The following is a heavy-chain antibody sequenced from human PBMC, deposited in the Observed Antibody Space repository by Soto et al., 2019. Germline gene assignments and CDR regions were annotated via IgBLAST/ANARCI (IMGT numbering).Heavy chain of an antibody. CDR3: ARQEAVAGTPFDS. V-gene: IGHV4-59*01. D-gene: IGHD6-19*01. CDR2: IYFSGST. J-gene: IGHJ4*02. CDR1: GGSIGGYY. Sequence: QVHLQESGPGLVKPSETLSLTCTVSGGSIGGYYWNWIRQPPGKGLEWLGYIYFSGSTHYNPSLKTRLTISVDTSKKQFSLNLRSVTAADTAVYYCARQEAVAGTPFDSWGLGTLVSVSS.